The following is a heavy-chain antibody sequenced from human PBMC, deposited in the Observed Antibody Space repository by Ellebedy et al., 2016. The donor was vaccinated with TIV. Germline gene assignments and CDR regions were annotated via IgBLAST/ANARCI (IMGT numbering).Heavy chain of an antibody. D-gene: IGHD2-8*01. Sequence: AASVKVSCKASGYTFTSYGISWVRQAPGQGLEWMGWISAYNGNTNYAQKLQGRVTMTTDTSTSTAYRELRSLRSDDTAVYYCARGGGNCTNGVCYRGFDYWGQGTLVTVSS. J-gene: IGHJ4*02. CDR3: ARGGGNCTNGVCYRGFDY. CDR2: ISAYNGNT. V-gene: IGHV1-18*01. CDR1: GYTFTSYG.